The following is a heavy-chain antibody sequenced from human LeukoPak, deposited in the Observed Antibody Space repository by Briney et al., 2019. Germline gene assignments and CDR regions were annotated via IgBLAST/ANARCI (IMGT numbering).Heavy chain of an antibody. Sequence: GGSLRLSCAASGFTFGSYAMSWVRQAPGKGLEWVSAISGSGGSTYYADSVKGRFTISRDNSKNTLYLQMNSLRAEDTAVYYCAKGNIVLMVYAPSVDYWGQGTLVTVSS. CDR2: ISGSGGST. J-gene: IGHJ4*02. CDR3: AKGNIVLMVYAPSVDY. D-gene: IGHD2-8*01. V-gene: IGHV3-23*01. CDR1: GFTFGSYA.